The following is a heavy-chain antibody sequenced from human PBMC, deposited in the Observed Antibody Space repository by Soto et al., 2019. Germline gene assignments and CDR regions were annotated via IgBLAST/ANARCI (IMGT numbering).Heavy chain of an antibody. CDR1: GFTFSSYA. Sequence: LRLSCSASGFTFSSYAMHWVRQAPLKGLEYVSAISSNGGSTYYADSVKGRFTISRDNSKNTLYLQMSSLRAEDTAVYYCVKDSGFDWLSYYFDYWGQGTLVTVSS. D-gene: IGHD3-9*01. CDR2: ISSNGGST. V-gene: IGHV3-64D*06. J-gene: IGHJ4*02. CDR3: VKDSGFDWLSYYFDY.